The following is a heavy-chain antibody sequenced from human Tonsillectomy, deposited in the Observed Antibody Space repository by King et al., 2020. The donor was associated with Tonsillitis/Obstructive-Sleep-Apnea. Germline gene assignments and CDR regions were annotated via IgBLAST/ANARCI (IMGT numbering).Heavy chain of an antibody. CDR1: GFTFSSYN. CDR2: ISSSSSYI. D-gene: IGHD3-3*01. Sequence: VQLVESGGGLVKPGGSLRLSCAASGFTFSSYNMNWVRQAPGKGLEWVSSISSSSSYIYYADSVKGRFTISRDNAKNSLYLQMNSLGAEDTAVYYCAREPYDFWSGLYYYYMDVWGKGTTVTVSS. CDR3: AREPYDFWSGLYYYYMDV. V-gene: IGHV3-21*01. J-gene: IGHJ6*03.